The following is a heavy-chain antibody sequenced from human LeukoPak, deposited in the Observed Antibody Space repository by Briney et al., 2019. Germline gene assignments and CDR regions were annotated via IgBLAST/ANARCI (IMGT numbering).Heavy chain of an antibody. CDR1: GFTFSSYA. D-gene: IGHD2-8*01. J-gene: IGHJ4*02. Sequence: PGGSLRLSCAASGFTFSSYAMSWVRQAPGKGLEWVSAISGSGGSTYYADSVKGRFTISRDNSKNTLYLQMNSLRAEDTAVYYCAKYCTNGVCYMDLDYWGQGTLVTVSS. CDR3: AKYCTNGVCYMDLDY. CDR2: ISGSGGST. V-gene: IGHV3-23*01.